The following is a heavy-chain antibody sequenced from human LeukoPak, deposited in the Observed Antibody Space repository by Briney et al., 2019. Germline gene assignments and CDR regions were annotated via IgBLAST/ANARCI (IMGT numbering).Heavy chain of an antibody. CDR1: GGSISGTSYY. J-gene: IGHJ6*03. CDR2: IYYSGST. D-gene: IGHD4-17*01. CDR3: ARQGGNYHGDYFGNDYYCYMDA. Sequence: SETLSLTCTVSGGSISGTSYYWGWIRQPPGKGLEWLGSIYYSGSTNYDPSLKSRVTISVDTSKNQFSLKLRSVTAADTAVYYCARQGGNYHGDYFGNDYYCYMDAWGRGTTVTVSS. V-gene: IGHV4-39*01.